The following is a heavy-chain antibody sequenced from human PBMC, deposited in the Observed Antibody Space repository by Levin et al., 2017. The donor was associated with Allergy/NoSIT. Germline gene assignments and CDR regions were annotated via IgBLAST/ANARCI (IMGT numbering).Heavy chain of an antibody. D-gene: IGHD5-12*01. Sequence: GGSLRLSCAASGFTFSSYAMHWVRQAPGKGLEWVAVISYDGGNKYYRDSVKGRFAISRDNSKNTLYLQMNSLRAEDTAVYYCARDPTSMWIAGWYFDLWGRGTLVTVSS. J-gene: IGHJ2*01. CDR1: GFTFSSYA. V-gene: IGHV3-30*09. CDR2: ISYDGGNK. CDR3: ARDPTSMWIAGWYFDL.